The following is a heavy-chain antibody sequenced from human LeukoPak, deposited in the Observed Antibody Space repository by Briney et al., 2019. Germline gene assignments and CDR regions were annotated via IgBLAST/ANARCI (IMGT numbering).Heavy chain of an antibody. CDR3: ARDPRFNYYYGMDV. Sequence: SVKVSCKASGGTFSSYAISWVRQAPGQGLEWMGVIIPIFGTANYAQKFQGRVTITADESTSTAYMELSSLRSEDTAVYYCARDPRFNYYYGMDVWGQGTTVTVSS. CDR2: IIPIFGTA. J-gene: IGHJ6*02. V-gene: IGHV1-69*13. CDR1: GGTFSSYA.